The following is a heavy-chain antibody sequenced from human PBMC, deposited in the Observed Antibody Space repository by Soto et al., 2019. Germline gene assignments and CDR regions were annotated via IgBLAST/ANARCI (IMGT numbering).Heavy chain of an antibody. CDR2: ISSSSTTI. V-gene: IGHV3-48*01. J-gene: IGHJ5*02. CDR1: GSSVSTFG. Sequence: EESGGGLVQPGGSLRLSCVASGSSVSTFGMNWVRQAPGEGLEWVAYISSSSTTIFYGGSVKGRFTASRDNAENSMYLEVNNLRVEDTAIYYCARDKGGSVAGFNWFDPWGHGTLVTVSS. D-gene: IGHD6-19*01. CDR3: ARDKGGSVAGFNWFDP.